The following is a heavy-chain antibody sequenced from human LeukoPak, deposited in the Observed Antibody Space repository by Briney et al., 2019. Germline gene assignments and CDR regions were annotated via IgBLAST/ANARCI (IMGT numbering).Heavy chain of an antibody. D-gene: IGHD3-10*01. CDR1: GFTFHNYS. CDR2: SSSSGSHI. V-gene: IGHV3-21*01. J-gene: IGHJ4*02. CDR3: ARDNVQAGSPKF. Sequence: GGSLRLSCAASGFTFHNYSMNWVRQAPGKGLEWVSSSSSSGSHIYYADSVKGRFTISRDNAKNSLFLQTSSLGGEDTAVYYCARDNVQAGSPKFWGQGTLVTVSS.